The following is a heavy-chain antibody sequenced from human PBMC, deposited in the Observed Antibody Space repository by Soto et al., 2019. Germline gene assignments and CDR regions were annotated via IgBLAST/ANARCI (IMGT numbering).Heavy chain of an antibody. CDR2: INSDGSST. D-gene: IGHD6-13*01. V-gene: IGHV3-74*01. J-gene: IGHJ6*02. CDR3: ARVTQSPYSRPDKVYYYGMDV. Sequence: EVQLVESGGGLVQPGGSLRLSCAASGFTFSSYWMHWVRQAPGKGLVWVSRINSDGSSTSYADSVKGRFTISRDNDKNTLYLQMNSLRAEDTAVYYCARVTQSPYSRPDKVYYYGMDVWGQGTTVTVSS. CDR1: GFTFSSYW.